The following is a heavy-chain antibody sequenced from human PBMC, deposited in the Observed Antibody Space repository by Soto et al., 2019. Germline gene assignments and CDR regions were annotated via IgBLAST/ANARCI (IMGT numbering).Heavy chain of an antibody. Sequence: QVQLVESGGGVVQPGRSLRLSCAASGFTFSSFGMHWVRQAPGKGLEWVAVISYDGSDKHYVDSVKGRFTISRDDSKNTLYLQMNSLRTEDTAVYYCVLFVCSSDVGNYFDYWGQGTLVTVSS. V-gene: IGHV3-30*03. CDR2: ISYDGSDK. CDR1: GFTFSSFG. J-gene: IGHJ4*02. CDR3: VLFVCSSDVGNYFDY. D-gene: IGHD6-6*01.